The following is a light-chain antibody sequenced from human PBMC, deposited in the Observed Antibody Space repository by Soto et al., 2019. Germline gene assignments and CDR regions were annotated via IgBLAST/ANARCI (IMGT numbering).Light chain of an antibody. V-gene: IGLV2-14*01. Sequence: QSALTQPASVSGSPGQSITIYCTGTSSDVGLYNYVSWYQHHPGKAPKLMIYDVSDRPSGVSNRFSGSKSGNTASLTISGLQAEDEGDYYCRSYTSGITVKFGGGPKRTVL. CDR2: DVS. J-gene: IGLJ2*01. CDR3: RSYTSGITVK. CDR1: SSDVGLYNY.